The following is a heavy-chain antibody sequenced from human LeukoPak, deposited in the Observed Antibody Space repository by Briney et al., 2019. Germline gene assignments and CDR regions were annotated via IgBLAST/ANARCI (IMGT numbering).Heavy chain of an antibody. V-gene: IGHV3-23*01. CDR3: AKDHYGGNPRTNYYYYMDV. J-gene: IGHJ6*03. CDR2: ISGSGGST. D-gene: IGHD4/OR15-4a*01. Sequence: GGSLRLSCAASGFTFSSYAMSWVRQAPGKGLEWVSAISGSGGSTYYADSVKGRFTISRDNSKNTLYLQMNSLRAEDTALYYCAKDHYGGNPRTNYYYYMDVWGKGTTVTVSS. CDR1: GFTFSSYA.